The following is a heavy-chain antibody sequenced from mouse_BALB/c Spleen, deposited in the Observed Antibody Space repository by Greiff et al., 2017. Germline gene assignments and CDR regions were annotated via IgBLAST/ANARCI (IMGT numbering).Heavy chain of an antibody. CDR2: INPSSGYT. D-gene: IGHD1-1*01. CDR3: ARSGYGSSYGGDY. J-gene: IGHJ2*01. Sequence: VKLMESAAELARPGASVKMSCKASGYTFTSYTMHWVKQRPGQGLEWIGYINPSSGYTEYNQKFKDKTTLTADKSSSTAYMQLSSLTSEDSAVYYCARSGYGSSYGGDYWGQGTTLTVSS. V-gene: IGHV1-4*02. CDR1: GYTFTSYT.